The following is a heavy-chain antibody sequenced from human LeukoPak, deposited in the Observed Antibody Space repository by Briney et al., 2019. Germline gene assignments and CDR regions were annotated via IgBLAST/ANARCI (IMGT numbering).Heavy chain of an antibody. V-gene: IGHV4-39*07. D-gene: IGHD5-24*01. CDR3: AASEDDYGDK. J-gene: IGHJ4*02. CDR1: GSSISSSSYY. Sequence: SETLSLTCTVSGSSISSSSYYWGWIRQPPGKGLEWIGSIYYSGSTYYNPSLKSRVTISVDTSKNQFSLKLSSVTAADTAVYYCAASEDDYGDKWGQGTLVTVSS. CDR2: IYYSGST.